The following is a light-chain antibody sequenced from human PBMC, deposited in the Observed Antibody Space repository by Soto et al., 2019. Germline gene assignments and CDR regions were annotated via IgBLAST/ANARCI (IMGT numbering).Light chain of an antibody. J-gene: IGKJ5*01. Sequence: ERVLTRSAAALSLSPGGIAILSFRASQSVSTFLAWFQQKPGQPPRLLIYNASNRTTGIPARFSGSGSGTAFTLTLRSLAPEDFAVYSCQQRRDSPPITFAQGTRLEIK. CDR2: NAS. V-gene: IGKV3-11*01. CDR1: QSVSTF. CDR3: QQRRDSPPIT.